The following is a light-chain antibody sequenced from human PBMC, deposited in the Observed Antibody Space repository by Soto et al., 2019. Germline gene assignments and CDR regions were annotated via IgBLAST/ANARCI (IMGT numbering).Light chain of an antibody. V-gene: IGKV1-39*01. CDR2: AAS. CDR3: QQYAIPPMS. CDR1: PSVVTY. Sequence: DIQLTQSPSSLSASVGDRVTITCRASPSVVTYLNWYLQQTGTAPKLLIYAASNLQRGVPSRFSGSGSGTDFTLSISSLQADESATYQRQQYAIPPMSFGQGTRLEIK. J-gene: IGKJ5*01.